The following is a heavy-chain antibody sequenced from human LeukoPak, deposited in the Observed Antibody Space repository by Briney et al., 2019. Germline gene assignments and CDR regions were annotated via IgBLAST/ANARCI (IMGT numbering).Heavy chain of an antibody. V-gene: IGHV1-24*01. CDR3: ATGVIFPYSGSYHGWFDP. J-gene: IGHJ5*02. D-gene: IGHD1-26*01. CDR1: GYTLTELS. Sequence: ASVKVSCKVSGYTLTELSMHWVRQAPGNGLEWMGGFDPEDGETIYAQKFQGRVTMTEDTSTDTAYMELSSLRSEDTAVYYCATGVIFPYSGSYHGWFDPWGQGTLVTVSS. CDR2: FDPEDGET.